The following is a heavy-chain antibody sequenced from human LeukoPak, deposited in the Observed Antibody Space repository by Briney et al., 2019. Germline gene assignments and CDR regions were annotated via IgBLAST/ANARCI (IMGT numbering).Heavy chain of an antibody. D-gene: IGHD4-4*01. CDR2: ISYDGSNK. Sequence: GGPLRLSCAASGFTFSSYAMHWVRQAPGKGLEWVAVISYDGSNKYYADSVKGRFTISRDNSKNTLYLQMNSLRAEDTAVYYCARSLTVTTKSDAFDIWGQGTMVTVSS. V-gene: IGHV3-30-3*01. J-gene: IGHJ3*02. CDR1: GFTFSSYA. CDR3: ARSLTVTTKSDAFDI.